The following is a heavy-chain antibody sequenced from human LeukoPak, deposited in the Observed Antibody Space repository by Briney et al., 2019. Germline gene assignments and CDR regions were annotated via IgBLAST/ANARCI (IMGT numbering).Heavy chain of an antibody. Sequence: ASVRVSCKASGYTFISYNINWLRQATGQGLEWMGWVNPRSGDAGYLQKFQGRLTITRDSSIDTAYMDLSGLSSEDTAVYYCARGVPLGYCTYGVCYPPYYFDYWGQETLVTASS. J-gene: IGHJ4*02. CDR2: VNPRSGDA. D-gene: IGHD2-8*01. CDR1: GYTFISYN. CDR3: ARGVPLGYCTYGVCYPPYYFDY. V-gene: IGHV1-8*03.